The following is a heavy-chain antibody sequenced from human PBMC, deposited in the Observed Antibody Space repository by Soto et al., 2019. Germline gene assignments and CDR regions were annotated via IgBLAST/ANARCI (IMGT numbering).Heavy chain of an antibody. V-gene: IGHV2-26*01. J-gene: IGHJ2*01. Sequence: QVTLKESGPVLVKPTETLTLTCTVSGLTLSNARMGVRWIRQPPGRALEWLAHIFSSNEESYNTSLRSRLTISKDTSRSQVVLTMTNMDPVDTATYYCARRTGDGYNYYWYFDLWGRGTLVAVSS. CDR1: GLTLSNARMG. CDR3: ARRTGDGYNYYWYFDL. D-gene: IGHD5-12*01. CDR2: IFSSNEE.